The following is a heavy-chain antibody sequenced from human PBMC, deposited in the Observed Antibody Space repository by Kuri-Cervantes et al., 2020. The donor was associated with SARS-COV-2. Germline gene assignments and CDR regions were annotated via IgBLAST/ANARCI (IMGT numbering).Heavy chain of an antibody. J-gene: IGHJ3*02. D-gene: IGHD3-10*01. CDR2: ISSSGSTI. CDR3: ARDCSGSGRTPGFAFDI. Sequence: LPCAASGYTFSDYYMRWTPQAPGKGLEWVSYISSSGSTIYYADSVKGRFTIPRDNAKNPLYLQMNSLRAEDTAVYYCARDCSGSGRTPGFAFDIWGQGTMVTVSS. V-gene: IGHV3-11*04. CDR1: GYTFSDYY.